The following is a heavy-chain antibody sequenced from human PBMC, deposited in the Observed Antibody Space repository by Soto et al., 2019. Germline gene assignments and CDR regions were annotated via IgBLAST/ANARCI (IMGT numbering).Heavy chain of an antibody. Sequence: QVQLVQSGAEVKKPGSSVKVSCKASEGTFSSYAISWVRQAPGQGLEWMGGIIPIFGTANYAQKFQGRVTITADESTSTAYMELSSLRSEDTAVYYCARDNSQRGYDFWSGYYRFDYWGQGTLVTVSS. CDR3: ARDNSQRGYDFWSGYYRFDY. CDR2: IIPIFGTA. V-gene: IGHV1-69*01. D-gene: IGHD3-3*01. J-gene: IGHJ4*02. CDR1: EGTFSSYA.